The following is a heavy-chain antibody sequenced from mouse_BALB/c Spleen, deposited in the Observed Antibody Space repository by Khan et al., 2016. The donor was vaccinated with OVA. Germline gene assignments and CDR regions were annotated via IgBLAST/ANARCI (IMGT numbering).Heavy chain of an antibody. CDR2: IWGDGNT. CDR3: ANLYYDYENSCYFDI. CDR1: GFSLTSYG. V-gene: IGHV2-3*01. Sequence: QVQLKQSGPGLVAPSQSLSITCTVSGFSLTSYGVSWVRQPPGKGLEWLGVIWGDGNTNYHSVLRSRLSISKDNYKSQAFLILNSLLTDDTATYYYANLYYDYENSCYFDIWGAGTTVTVSS. J-gene: IGHJ1*01. D-gene: IGHD2-4*01.